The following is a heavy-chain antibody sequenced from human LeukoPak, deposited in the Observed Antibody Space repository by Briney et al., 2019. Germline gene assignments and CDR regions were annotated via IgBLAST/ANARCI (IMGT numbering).Heavy chain of an antibody. CDR1: GFTFDDYA. Sequence: PGGSLRLSCAASGFTFDDYAMHWVRQAPGKGLEWVSLISGDGRSTYYADSVKGRFTVSRDNSKNSLYLQLNSLGTEDTALHYCAKDQNSDVLTGPHYWGQGTLVTLSS. CDR3: AKDQNSDVLTGPHY. J-gene: IGHJ4*02. CDR2: ISGDGRST. D-gene: IGHD3-9*01. V-gene: IGHV3-43*02.